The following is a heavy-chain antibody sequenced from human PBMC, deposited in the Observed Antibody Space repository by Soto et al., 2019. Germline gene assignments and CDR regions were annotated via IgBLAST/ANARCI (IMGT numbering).Heavy chain of an antibody. V-gene: IGHV1-69*02. Sequence: SVKVSCKASGYTFTSYTISWVRQAPGQGLEWMGRIIPILGIANYAQKFQGRVTITADKSTSTAYMELSSLRSEDTAVYYCALYYYDSSGYGANAFDIWGQGTMVTV. CDR2: IIPILGIA. J-gene: IGHJ3*02. CDR1: GYTFTSYT. CDR3: ALYYYDSSGYGANAFDI. D-gene: IGHD3-22*01.